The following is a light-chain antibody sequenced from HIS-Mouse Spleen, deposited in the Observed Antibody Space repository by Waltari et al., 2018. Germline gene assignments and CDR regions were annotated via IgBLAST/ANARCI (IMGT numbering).Light chain of an antibody. J-gene: IGLJ2*01. V-gene: IGLV3-10*01. CDR3: YSTDSSGNHRV. CDR2: EDS. Sequence: SYELTQPPSVSVSPGQTARITCSGDALPKKYAYWYQQKSGQVPVLVIYEDSKRPSGIPESFCGSSSGTMATLTISGAQVEDEADYYCYSTDSSGNHRVFGGGTKLTVL. CDR1: ALPKKY.